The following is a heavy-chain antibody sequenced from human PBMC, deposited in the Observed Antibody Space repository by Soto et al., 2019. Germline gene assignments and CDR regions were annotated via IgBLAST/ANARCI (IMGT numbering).Heavy chain of an antibody. V-gene: IGHV3-48*03. CDR3: VRYCSTTLCNGVATRTFDY. J-gene: IGHJ4*02. Sequence: EVQLVESGGALVQPGGSLRLSCAASRFTFSTYEMHWVRQAPGKGLEWVSYISSSGSTVYYADSVRGRFTISRDNNRNSLYLQMNSLRDEDTALYYCVRYCSTTLCNGVATRTFDYWGQGTLVTVSS. D-gene: IGHD2-2*01. CDR1: RFTFSTYE. CDR2: ISSSGSTV.